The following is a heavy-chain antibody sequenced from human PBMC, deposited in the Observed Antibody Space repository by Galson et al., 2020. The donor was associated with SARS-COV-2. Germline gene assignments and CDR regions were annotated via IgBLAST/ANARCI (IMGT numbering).Heavy chain of an antibody. CDR1: GDSITSSVSY. J-gene: IGHJ4*02. CDR3: ARQRARQADRGILWFKEGFDR. Sequence: SETLSLTCTVSGDSITSSVSYWAWIRQPPGKGLEWIGTTYYSGSIFYNPSLRSRITISVDTSKNQFSLRLRSVTAADTAVYSCARQRARQADRGILWFKEGFDRWGQVTRVTVSS. CDR2: TYYSGSI. D-gene: IGHD2-21*01. V-gene: IGHV4-39*01.